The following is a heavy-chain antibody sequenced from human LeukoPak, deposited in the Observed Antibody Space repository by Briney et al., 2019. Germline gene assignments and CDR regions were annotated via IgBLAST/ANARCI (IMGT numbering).Heavy chain of an antibody. CDR3: ARDRILRYFDWLHTSYYGMDV. V-gene: IGHV3-33*08. CDR1: GFTFSSHA. J-gene: IGHJ6*02. CDR2: IWYDGSNK. Sequence: GGSLRLSCAASGFTFSSHAVSWVRQAPGKGLEWVAVIWYDGSNKYYADSVKGRFTISRDNSKNTLYLQMNSLRAEDTAVYYCARDRILRYFDWLHTSYYGMDVWGQGTTVTVSS. D-gene: IGHD3-9*01.